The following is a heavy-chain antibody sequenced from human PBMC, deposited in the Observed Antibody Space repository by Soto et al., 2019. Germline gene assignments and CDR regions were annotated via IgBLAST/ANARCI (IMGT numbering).Heavy chain of an antibody. V-gene: IGHV3-21*01. CDR1: GFTLSSDS. D-gene: IGHD5-18*01. CDR2: ISSSSSYI. Sequence: GGSLRLSCAASGFTLSSDSMNWVRQAPGKGLEWVSSISSSSSYIYYADSVKGRFTISRDNAKNSLYLQMNSLRAEDTAVYYCARVISIAGQQLWLRPSYYYYGMDVWGQGTTVTVSS. J-gene: IGHJ6*02. CDR3: ARVISIAGQQLWLRPSYYYYGMDV.